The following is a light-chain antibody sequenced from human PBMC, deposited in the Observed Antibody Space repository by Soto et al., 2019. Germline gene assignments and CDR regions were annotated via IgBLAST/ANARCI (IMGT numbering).Light chain of an antibody. CDR1: QSFRGL. J-gene: IGKJ5*01. CDR3: QKRHMWPIK. CDR2: DAY. V-gene: IGKV3-11*01. Sequence: EVVFTQSPVTLSLSPVERATLSCRASQSFRGLLASYQQKPGQAPRLLIYDAYNRATGIPPRFSGSGSGTDFTLTISSLEPEDSAVYYCQKRHMWPIKFGQGTRLEIK.